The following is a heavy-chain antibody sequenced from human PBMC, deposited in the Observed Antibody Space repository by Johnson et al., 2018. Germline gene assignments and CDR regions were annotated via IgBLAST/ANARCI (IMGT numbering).Heavy chain of an antibody. CDR3: ERGGRGGWEYFQD. J-gene: IGHJ1*01. V-gene: IGHV3-23*04. Sequence: EVQLVETGGGLVQPGGSLRLSCAASEFTFSDYAMNWVRQAPGKGLEWVSRIGDTGTSTYYADSVKGRLPNSRDNSKKTLFLQMNSLSAEDTALYFWERGGRGGWEYFQDWGQGTLVTVSS. CDR1: EFTFSDYA. CDR2: IGDTGTST. D-gene: IGHD6-19*01.